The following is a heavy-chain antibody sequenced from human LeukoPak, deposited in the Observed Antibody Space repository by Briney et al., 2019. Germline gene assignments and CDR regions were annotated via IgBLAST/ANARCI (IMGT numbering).Heavy chain of an antibody. CDR2: IYYSGST. V-gene: IGHV4-59*12. CDR1: GGSISSYY. CDR3: ARGTVDTGMAPEF. J-gene: IGHJ4*02. Sequence: PSETLSLTCTVSGGSISSYYWSWIRQSPRKGLEWIGHIYYSGSTNYNPSLKGRVTISIDLSKNQFSLRMFPVTAADTAVYYCARGTVDTGMAPEFWGQGSLVTVSS. D-gene: IGHD5-18*01.